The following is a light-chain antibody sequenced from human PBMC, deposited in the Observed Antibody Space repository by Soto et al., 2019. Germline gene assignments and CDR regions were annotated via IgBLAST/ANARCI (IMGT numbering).Light chain of an antibody. CDR3: SSYAGSKDV. J-gene: IGLJ1*01. Sequence: QSALTQPPSASGSPGQSVTISCTGTSSDVGGYNYVSWYQQHPGKAPKLMIYEVSKRPSGVPDRFSGSKSGNTASLTVSGLQAEDEVDYYCSSYAGSKDVFGTGTKLTVL. CDR1: SSDVGGYNY. V-gene: IGLV2-8*01. CDR2: EVS.